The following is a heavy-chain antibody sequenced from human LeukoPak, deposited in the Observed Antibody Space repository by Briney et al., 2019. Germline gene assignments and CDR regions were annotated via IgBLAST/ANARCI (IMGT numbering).Heavy chain of an antibody. D-gene: IGHD3-10*01. J-gene: IGHJ4*02. Sequence: ASVKVSCKASGYTFTSYDINWVRQATGQGLEWMGWMNPNSGNTGYAQKFQGRVTMTRDTSISTAYMELSRLRSDDTAVYYCASGERGSWFGKIDYWGQGALVTVSS. CDR1: GYTFTSYD. V-gene: IGHV1-8*01. CDR2: MNPNSGNT. CDR3: ASGERGSWFGKIDY.